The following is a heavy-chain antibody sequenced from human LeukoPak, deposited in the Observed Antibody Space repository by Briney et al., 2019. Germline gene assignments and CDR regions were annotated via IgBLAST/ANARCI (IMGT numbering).Heavy chain of an antibody. V-gene: IGHV4-59*01. CDR2: IYYSGST. CDR3: ARAAGPLAAPDF. D-gene: IGHD6-13*01. Sequence: KPSETLSLTCTVSGGSIGSYYWSWIRQPPGKGLEWIGYIYYSGSTNYNPSLKSRVTISVDTSKNQFSLKLSSVTAADTAVYYCARAAGPLAAPDFWGQGTPVTVSS. CDR1: GGSIGSYY. J-gene: IGHJ4*02.